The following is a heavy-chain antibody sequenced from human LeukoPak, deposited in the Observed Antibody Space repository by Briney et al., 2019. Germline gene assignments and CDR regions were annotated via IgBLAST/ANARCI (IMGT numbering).Heavy chain of an antibody. CDR1: GFTFSDYY. CDR3: ARDWSYDSSGYYAFDI. CDR2: ISSSGSTI. Sequence: GGSLRLSCAAPGFTFSDYYMSWIRQAPGKGLEWVSYISSSGSTIYYADSVKGRFTISRDNAKNSLYLQMNSLRAEDTAVYYCARDWSYDSSGYYAFDIWGQGTMVTVSS. V-gene: IGHV3-11*04. D-gene: IGHD3-22*01. J-gene: IGHJ3*02.